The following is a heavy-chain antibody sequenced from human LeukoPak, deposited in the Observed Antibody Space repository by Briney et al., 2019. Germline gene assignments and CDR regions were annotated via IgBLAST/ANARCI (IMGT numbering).Heavy chain of an antibody. CDR3: AKDDAWLQFGD. J-gene: IGHJ4*02. D-gene: IGHD5-24*01. CDR1: GFTFSNYG. CDR2: IRYDGNNK. V-gene: IGHV3-30*02. Sequence: PGGSLRLSCAASGFTFSNYGMYWVRQAPGKGLEWVAFIRYDGNNKYYADSVKGRFTISRDNSKGTVYLQMNSLRPEDTAVYYCAKDDAWLQFGDWGRGTLVTVSS.